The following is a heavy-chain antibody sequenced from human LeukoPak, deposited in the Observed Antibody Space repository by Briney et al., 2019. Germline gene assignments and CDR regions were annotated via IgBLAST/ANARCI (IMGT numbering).Heavy chain of an antibody. J-gene: IGHJ5*02. V-gene: IGHV1-46*01. CDR1: GYTFTSYY. CDR3: ARDPSLVVAATWFDP. CDR2: INPSGGST. D-gene: IGHD2-15*01. Sequence: GASVKVSCKASGYTFTSYYMHWVRQAPGQGLEWMGIINPSGGSTSYAQKFQGRVTMTRDTSTSTVYMELSSLRSEDTAVYYCARDPSLVVAATWFDPWGQGTLVTVSS.